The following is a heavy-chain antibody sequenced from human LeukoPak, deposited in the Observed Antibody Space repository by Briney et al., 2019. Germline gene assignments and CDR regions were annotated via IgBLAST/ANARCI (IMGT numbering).Heavy chain of an antibody. Sequence: GGSLRLSCAASGFTFSDYYMSWIRQAPGKGLEWVSYISSSGSTIYYADSVEGRFTNSRDNAKNSLYLQMNSLRAEDTAVYYCARDNGMYYFDYWGQGTLVTVSS. CDR2: ISSSGSTI. D-gene: IGHD1-1*01. V-gene: IGHV3-11*01. J-gene: IGHJ4*02. CDR1: GFTFSDYY. CDR3: ARDNGMYYFDY.